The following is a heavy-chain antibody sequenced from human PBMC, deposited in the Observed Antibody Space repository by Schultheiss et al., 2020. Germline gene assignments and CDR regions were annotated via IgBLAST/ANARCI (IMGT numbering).Heavy chain of an antibody. D-gene: IGHD3-22*01. CDR2: IYYSGTT. J-gene: IGHJ6*02. CDR3: AKSSSVPMDV. CDR1: GGSISSYY. V-gene: IGHV4-59*12. Sequence: SQTLSLTCTVSGGSISSYYWSWIRQPPGKGLEWIGYIYYSGTTYYNSSLKSRVTMSEDTSKNQVSLKLSSVTAADTAVYYCAKSSSVPMDVWGQGTTVTASS.